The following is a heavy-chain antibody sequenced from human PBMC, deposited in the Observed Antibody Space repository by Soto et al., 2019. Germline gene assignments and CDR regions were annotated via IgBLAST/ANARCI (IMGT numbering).Heavy chain of an antibody. J-gene: IGHJ3*01. V-gene: IGHV3-30*18. CDR3: VKGDLDTAVVNSPDAFDF. CDR1: GFIFNDYG. CDR2: ISFDGNNK. Sequence: ESGGGVVQPGRSLRLSCEASGFIFNDYGMHWVRQAPGKGLDWVAVISFDGNNKYYAQSVKGRFTISRDNSKNTLFLYMDSLRREDTAVYHCVKGDLDTAVVNSPDAFDFWGQGTMVTVSS. D-gene: IGHD5-18*01.